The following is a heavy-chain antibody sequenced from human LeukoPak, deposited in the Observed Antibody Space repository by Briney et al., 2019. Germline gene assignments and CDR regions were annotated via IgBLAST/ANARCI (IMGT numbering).Heavy chain of an antibody. Sequence: PGGSLRLSCAVPGFTFNYYSMNWVRQAPGKGLEWVSSISHIGSYIYYSDSVKGRFTISRDNAKNSLYLQMNSLRAEDTAVYFCARDWGSWDFDFWGQGTLVTVSS. V-gene: IGHV3-21*01. D-gene: IGHD6-13*01. CDR2: ISHIGSYI. CDR1: GFTFNYYS. CDR3: ARDWGSWDFDF. J-gene: IGHJ4*02.